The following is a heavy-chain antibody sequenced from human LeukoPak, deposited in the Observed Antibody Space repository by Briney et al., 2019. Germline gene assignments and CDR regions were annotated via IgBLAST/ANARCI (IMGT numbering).Heavy chain of an antibody. CDR3: ARGPVPATARHFDY. CDR1: GFTFSSYW. Sequence: GGSLRLSCAASGFTFSSYWMHWVRQAPGKGLEWVAVTSSDGNIKYYADSAKGRFTISRDNSKNTLYLQMNSLRGEDTGVYYCARGPVPATARHFDYWGQGTLVTVS. CDR2: TSSDGNIK. J-gene: IGHJ4*02. V-gene: IGHV3-30-3*01. D-gene: IGHD1-1*01.